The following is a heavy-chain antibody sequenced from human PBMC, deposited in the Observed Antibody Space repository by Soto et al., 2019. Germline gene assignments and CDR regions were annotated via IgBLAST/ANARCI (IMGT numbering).Heavy chain of an antibody. V-gene: IGHV3-30*03. CDR2: ISYDGSNK. D-gene: IGHD6-6*01. CDR1: GFTFSSYG. J-gene: IGHJ6*02. CDR3: ARTGSIAALNHHYYYYGMDV. Sequence: GGSLRLSCAASGFTFSSYGMHWVRQAPGKGLEWVAVISYDGSNKYYADSVKGRFTISRDNSKNTLYLQMNSLRAEDTAVYYWARTGSIAALNHHYYYYGMDVWGQGTTVTVSS.